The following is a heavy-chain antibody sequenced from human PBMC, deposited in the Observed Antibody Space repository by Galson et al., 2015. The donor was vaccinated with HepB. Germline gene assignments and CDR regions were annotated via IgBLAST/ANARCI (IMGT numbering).Heavy chain of an antibody. Sequence: SVKVSCKASGGTFSSYAISWVRQAPGQGLEWMGRIIPILGIANYAQKFQGRVTITADKSTSTAYMELSSLRSEDTAVYYCAREVAYRSGWYFDIWGQGTMVTVSS. CDR3: AREVAYRSGWYFDI. V-gene: IGHV1-69*04. CDR1: GGTFSSYA. D-gene: IGHD6-19*01. J-gene: IGHJ3*02. CDR2: IIPILGIA.